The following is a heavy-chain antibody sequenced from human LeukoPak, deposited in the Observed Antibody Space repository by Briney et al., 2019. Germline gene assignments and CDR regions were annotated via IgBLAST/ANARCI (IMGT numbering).Heavy chain of an antibody. D-gene: IGHD1-1*01. CDR3: ARNTGRLQPFDY. J-gene: IGHJ4*02. Sequence: SETLSLTCTVSGGSISSGDFYWSWVRQPPGKALEWIGYIYFSGTTYYNPSLKSRITMSVDTSKNQFSLKLSSVTAADTAMYYCARNTGRLQPFDYWGQGTLVTVSS. V-gene: IGHV4-30-4*01. CDR2: IYFSGTT. CDR1: GGSISSGDFY.